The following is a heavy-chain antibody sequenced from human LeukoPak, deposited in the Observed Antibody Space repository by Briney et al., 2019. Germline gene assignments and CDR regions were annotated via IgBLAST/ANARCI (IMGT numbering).Heavy chain of an antibody. D-gene: IGHD6-6*01. V-gene: IGHV3-30*02. Sequence: PGGSLRLSCAASGLTFSSYGMHWVRQAPGKGLEWVAFIRYDGSNKYYADSVKGRFTISRDNSKNTLYLQMNSLRAEDTAVYYCAKDVAARRDYYYYYYMDVWGKGTTVTVSS. CDR3: AKDVAARRDYYYYYYMDV. J-gene: IGHJ6*03. CDR1: GLTFSSYG. CDR2: IRYDGSNK.